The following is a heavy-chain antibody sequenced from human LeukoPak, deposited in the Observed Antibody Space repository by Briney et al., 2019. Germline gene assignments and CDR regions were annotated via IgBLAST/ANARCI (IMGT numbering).Heavy chain of an antibody. CDR3: ARADWDTAMIDY. D-gene: IGHD5-18*01. V-gene: IGHV3-21*01. J-gene: IGHJ4*02. CDR2: ISSSSSYI. CDR1: GFTFSSYS. Sequence: GGALRLSCAAPGFTFSSYSMNWVRHAPREGGEWGSSISSSSSYIYYADSVKGRFTISRDNAKNSLYLQMNSLRAEDTAVYYCARADWDTAMIDYWGQGTLVTVSS.